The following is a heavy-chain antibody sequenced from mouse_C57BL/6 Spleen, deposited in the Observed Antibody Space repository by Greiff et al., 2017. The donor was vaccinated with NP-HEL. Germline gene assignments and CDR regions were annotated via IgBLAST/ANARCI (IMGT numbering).Heavy chain of an antibody. Sequence: QVQLQQPGAELVRPGSSVKLSCKASGYTFTSYWMDWVKQRPGQGLEWIGNIYPSDSETHYNHKFKDKATLTVDKSSSTAYMQLSSLTSEDSAVYYCARVYGHYFDYWGQGTTLTVSS. D-gene: IGHD1-1*02. CDR2: IYPSDSET. CDR1: GYTFTSYW. CDR3: ARVYGHYFDY. V-gene: IGHV1-61*01. J-gene: IGHJ2*01.